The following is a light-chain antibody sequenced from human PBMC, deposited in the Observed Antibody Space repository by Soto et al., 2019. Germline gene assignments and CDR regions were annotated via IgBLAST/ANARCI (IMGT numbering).Light chain of an antibody. CDR1: SSNIGAGYD. V-gene: IGLV1-40*01. J-gene: IGLJ1*01. Sequence: QSVLTQPPSVSGAPGQRVTISCTGSSSNIGAGYDVHWYQQLPGTAPKLLIYGNSNRPSGVPDRFSGSKSGTSASLAITGLQAEDEADYSCQSCDRSLSGAWVFGTGTKVTVL. CDR2: GNS. CDR3: QSCDRSLSGAWV.